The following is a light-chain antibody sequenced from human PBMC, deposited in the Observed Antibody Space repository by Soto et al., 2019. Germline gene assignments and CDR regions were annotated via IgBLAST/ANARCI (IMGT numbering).Light chain of an antibody. V-gene: IGKV3-15*01. CDR1: QTISNT. CDR3: QYYNNWLGT. J-gene: IGKJ4*01. CDR2: AAS. Sequence: VMTQSPATLSVSPGERVTLSCRANQTISNTLAWYQQKPGQAPRLLICAASTRATGVPARFSGSGSGTEFTLTISSLQSEDFTIYYCQYYNNWLGTFGGGTKVDIK.